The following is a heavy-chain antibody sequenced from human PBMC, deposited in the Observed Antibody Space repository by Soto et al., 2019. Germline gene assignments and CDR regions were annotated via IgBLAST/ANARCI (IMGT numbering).Heavy chain of an antibody. D-gene: IGHD1-26*01. CDR2: ILYDGSNK. Sequence: QVQLVESGGGVVQPGRSLRLSCAASGFTFSTYGMHWVRQAPGKGLEWVALILYDGSNKYYADSVKGRFTISRDNSKNXXYLEMNRLRAEDTALYYCARVTGGRAPVGYYAMDVWGQGTTVTVSS. CDR3: ARVTGGRAPVGYYAMDV. J-gene: IGHJ6*02. CDR1: GFTFSTYG. V-gene: IGHV3-33*05.